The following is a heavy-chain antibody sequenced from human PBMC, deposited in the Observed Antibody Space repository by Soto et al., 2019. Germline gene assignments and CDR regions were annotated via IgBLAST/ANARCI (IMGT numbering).Heavy chain of an antibody. CDR2: ISGSGGST. D-gene: IGHD6-19*01. Sequence: GGSLRLSCAASGFTFSSYAMSWVSQAPGKGLEWISAISGSGGSTYYADSVKGRFTISRDNSKNTLYLQMNSLRAEDTAVYYCAKDSGDSSGWLDAFDIWGQGTMVTVSS. CDR3: AKDSGDSSGWLDAFDI. J-gene: IGHJ3*02. V-gene: IGHV3-23*01. CDR1: GFTFSSYA.